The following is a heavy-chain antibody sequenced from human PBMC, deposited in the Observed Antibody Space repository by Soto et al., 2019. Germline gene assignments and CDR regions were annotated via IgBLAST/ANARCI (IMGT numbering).Heavy chain of an antibody. CDR3: ARYLSCDSISCQNWFDP. J-gene: IGHJ5*02. CDR2: INHIGST. D-gene: IGHD3-22*01. V-gene: IGHV4-34*01. CDR1: GGSFSGYY. Sequence: QVQLQQWGAGLLKPSETLSLTCAVYGGSFSGYYWTWIRQPPGKGLEWIGEINHIGSTNYNPSLPSRVTISVDTSKNQFSLKLSSVTAADTAVYYCARYLSCDSISCQNWFDPWGQGTLVTVSS.